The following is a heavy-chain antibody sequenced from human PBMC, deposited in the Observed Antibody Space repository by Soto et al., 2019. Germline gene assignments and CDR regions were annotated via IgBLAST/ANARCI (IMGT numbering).Heavy chain of an antibody. CDR3: ASWPTGVPI. V-gene: IGHV4-4*02. CDR2: IHHSGST. J-gene: IGHJ4*02. CDR1: GGSISSSDW. Sequence: QVQLQESGPGLVKPSGTLSLTCAVSGGSISSSDWWSWVRQPPGKGLEWVGEIHHSGSTNYNPSLKRRVPISVDKSEKQFSLNLNSVTAADTAVYYCASWPTGVPIWGQGTLVTVSS. D-gene: IGHD1-1*01.